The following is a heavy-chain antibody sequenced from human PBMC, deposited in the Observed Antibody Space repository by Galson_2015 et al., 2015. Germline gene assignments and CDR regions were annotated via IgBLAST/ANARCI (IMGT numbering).Heavy chain of an antibody. CDR1: GFTFSSYA. CDR2: ISYDGSNK. CDR3: ARVGRGYSSGWLPLGAFDI. Sequence: SLRLSCAASGFTFSSYAMHWVRQAPGKGLEWVAVISYDGSNKYYADSVKGRFTISRDNSKNTLYLQMNSLRAEDTAVYYCARVGRGYSSGWLPLGAFDIWGQGTMVTVSS. V-gene: IGHV3-30-3*01. J-gene: IGHJ3*02. D-gene: IGHD6-19*01.